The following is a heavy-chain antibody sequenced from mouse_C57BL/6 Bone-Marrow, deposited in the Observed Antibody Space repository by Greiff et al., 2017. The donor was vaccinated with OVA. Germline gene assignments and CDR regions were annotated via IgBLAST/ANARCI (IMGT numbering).Heavy chain of an antibody. CDR2: INPNYGTT. V-gene: IGHV1-39*01. J-gene: IGHJ2*01. D-gene: IGHD3-2*02. CDR1: GYSFTDYN. Sequence: VQLQQSGPELVKPGASVKISCKASGYSFTDYNMNCVQQSNGTSLEWIGVINPNYGTTSYNQQFKGKATLTVDQSSSTAYMQLNSRTSEDSAVYYWACVRLRFDYWGQGTTLTVSS. CDR3: ACVRLRFDY.